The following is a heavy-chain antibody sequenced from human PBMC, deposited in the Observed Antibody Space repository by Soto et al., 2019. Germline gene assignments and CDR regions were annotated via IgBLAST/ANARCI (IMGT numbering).Heavy chain of an antibody. CDR3: ARDGPLRGMDGTVSYYFDY. Sequence: GGSMRLSCAASGFTFSSYAMHWVRPAPGKGLEWVAVISYDGNNKDYADSVKGRFTISRDNSKNTLYLQMNSLRAEDTAVYYCARDGPLRGMDGTVSYYFDYWGQGTLVTVSS. V-gene: IGHV3-30*04. CDR2: ISYDGNNK. J-gene: IGHJ4*02. D-gene: IGHD3-16*01. CDR1: GFTFSSYA.